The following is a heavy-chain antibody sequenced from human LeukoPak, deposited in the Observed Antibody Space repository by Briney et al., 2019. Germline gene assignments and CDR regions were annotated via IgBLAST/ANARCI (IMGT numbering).Heavy chain of an antibody. CDR2: ISGSGGST. J-gene: IGHJ4*02. V-gene: IGHV3-23*01. CDR3: AKDLTNTINYYGSSGYFDY. D-gene: IGHD3-22*01. CDR1: GFTFSSYA. Sequence: GGSLRLSCAASGFTFSSYAMSWVRQAPGKGLEWVSAISGSGGSTYYADSVKGRFTISRDNSKNTLYLQMNSLRAEDTAVYYCAKDLTNTINYYGSSGYFDYWGQGTLVTVSS.